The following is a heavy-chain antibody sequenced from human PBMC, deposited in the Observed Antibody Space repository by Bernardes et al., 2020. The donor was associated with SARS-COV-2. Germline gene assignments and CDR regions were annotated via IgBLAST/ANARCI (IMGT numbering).Heavy chain of an antibody. CDR3: AKGRRDPITMIVVVDYYYYGMDV. CDR1: GFTFSSYA. V-gene: IGHV3-23*01. J-gene: IGHJ6*02. D-gene: IGHD3-22*01. Sequence: GGSLRLSCAASGFTFSSYAMSWVRQAPGKGLEWVSAISGSGGSTYYADSVKGRFTISRDNSKNTLYLQMNSLRAEDTAVYYCAKGRRDPITMIVVVDYYYYGMDVWGQGTTVTVSS. CDR2: ISGSGGST.